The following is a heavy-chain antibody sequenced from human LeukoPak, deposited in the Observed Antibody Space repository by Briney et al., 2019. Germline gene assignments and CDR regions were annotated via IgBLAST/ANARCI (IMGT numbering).Heavy chain of an antibody. D-gene: IGHD2-15*01. V-gene: IGHV3-73*01. CDR1: GFSFSGSA. Sequence: GGSLRLSCAASGFSFSGSAMHWVRQASGKGLEWLGRIRSRANSYVTVYAASVEGRFIISRDDSRDTAYLEMNSLKTEDTAVYYCTRHSDRYCSGAGCYVNYFHGLDVWGQGTTVTVSS. CDR3: TRHSDRYCSGAGCYVNYFHGLDV. J-gene: IGHJ6*02. CDR2: IRSRANSYVT.